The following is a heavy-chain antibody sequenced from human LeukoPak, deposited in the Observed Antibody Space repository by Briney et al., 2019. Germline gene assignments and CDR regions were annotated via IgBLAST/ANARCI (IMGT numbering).Heavy chain of an antibody. CDR1: GGSITNTNY. Sequence: SETLSLTCGVSGGSITNTNYWTWVRQPPGKGLEWIGEVNLQGSTNYNPSLMGRVAISVDKSENHISLQLTSVTAADTAVYYCADDFGDWGQGTLVTVSS. CDR3: ADDFGD. D-gene: IGHD4-17*01. J-gene: IGHJ4*02. V-gene: IGHV4-4*02. CDR2: VNLQGST.